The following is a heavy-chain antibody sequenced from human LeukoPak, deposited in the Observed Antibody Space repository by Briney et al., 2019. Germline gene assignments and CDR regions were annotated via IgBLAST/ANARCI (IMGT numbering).Heavy chain of an antibody. Sequence: SETLSLTCTVSGASISSNSYYWDWIRQPPGKGLEWIGSIYYFGGTYYHPSLKSRVTISVDTSKNQFSLKLSSVTAADTAVYYCASLSYGDYGAFDIWGQGTMVTVSS. CDR3: ASLSYGDYGAFDI. V-gene: IGHV4-39*01. CDR2: IYYFGGT. CDR1: GASISSNSYY. J-gene: IGHJ3*02. D-gene: IGHD4-17*01.